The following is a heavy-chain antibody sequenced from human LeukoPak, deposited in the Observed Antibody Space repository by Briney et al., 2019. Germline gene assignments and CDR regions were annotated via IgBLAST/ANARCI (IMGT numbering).Heavy chain of an antibody. CDR2: ISSSSSTI. CDR1: GFTFSIYS. CDR3: ASGGFKGYCSGGSCYHIPYYGMDV. J-gene: IGHJ6*02. Sequence: GGSLRLSCAASGFTFSIYSMNWVRQAPGKGLEWVSYISSSSSTIYYADSVKGRFTISRDNAKNSLYLQMNSLRDEDTAVYYCASGGFKGYCSGGSCYHIPYYGMDVWGQGTTVTVSS. D-gene: IGHD2-15*01. V-gene: IGHV3-48*02.